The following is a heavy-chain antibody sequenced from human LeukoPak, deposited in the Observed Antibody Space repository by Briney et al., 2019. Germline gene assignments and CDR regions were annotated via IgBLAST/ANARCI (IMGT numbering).Heavy chain of an antibody. D-gene: IGHD3-10*01. J-gene: IGHJ5*02. CDR3: ARLTRITMVRGVINAVRDWFDP. CDR1: GYSFTSYW. V-gene: IGHV5-51*01. CDR2: IYPGDSDT. Sequence: GESLKISCKGSGYSFTSYWIGWVRRMPGKGLEWMGIIYPGDSDTRYSPSFQGQVTISADKSISTAYLQWSSLKASDTAMYYCARLTRITMVRGVINAVRDWFDPWGQGTLVTVSS.